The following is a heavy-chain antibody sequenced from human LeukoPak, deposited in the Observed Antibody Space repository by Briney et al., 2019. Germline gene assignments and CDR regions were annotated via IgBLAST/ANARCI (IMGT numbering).Heavy chain of an antibody. CDR1: GFTFSSYW. Sequence: GGSLRLSCAASGFTFSSYWMSWVRQAPGKGLEWVANIKQDGSEKYYVDSVKGRFTISRDNAKNSLYLQMNSLRAEDTAVCYCARDKRIAAAGTGYYYGMDVWGQGTTVTVSS. J-gene: IGHJ6*02. V-gene: IGHV3-7*01. D-gene: IGHD6-13*01. CDR3: ARDKRIAAAGTGYYYGMDV. CDR2: IKQDGSEK.